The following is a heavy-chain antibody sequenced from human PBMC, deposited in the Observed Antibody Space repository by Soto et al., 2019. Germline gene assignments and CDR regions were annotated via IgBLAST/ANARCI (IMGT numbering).Heavy chain of an antibody. D-gene: IGHD1-7*01. V-gene: IGHV6-1*01. Sequence: SRTLSLTCAISGDSVSSNSAAWNWIRQSPSRGLEWLGRTYYRSRWYNDYAVSVRSRITVNPDTSKNQFSLQLASVTPEDTAVYYCAGTTSHYWYYMDVWGKGTTVTVSS. CDR3: AGTTSHYWYYMDV. CDR1: GDSVSSNSAA. CDR2: TYYRSRWYN. J-gene: IGHJ6*03.